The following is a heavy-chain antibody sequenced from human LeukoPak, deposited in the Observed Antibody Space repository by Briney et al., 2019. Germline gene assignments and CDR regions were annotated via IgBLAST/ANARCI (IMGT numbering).Heavy chain of an antibody. Sequence: SVKVSCKASGGTFISYAISWVRQAPGQGLEWMGRIITILGIANYAQKFQGRVTITADKSTSTAYMELSSLRSEDTAVYYCASELGYYYDSSGYYFDYWGQGTLVTVSS. CDR1: GGTFISYA. V-gene: IGHV1-69*04. J-gene: IGHJ4*02. CDR2: IITILGIA. CDR3: ASELGYYYDSSGYYFDY. D-gene: IGHD3-22*01.